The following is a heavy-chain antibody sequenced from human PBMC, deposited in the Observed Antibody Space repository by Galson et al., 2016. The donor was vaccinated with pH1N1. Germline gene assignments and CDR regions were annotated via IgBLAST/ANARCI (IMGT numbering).Heavy chain of an antibody. J-gene: IGHJ6*03. V-gene: IGHV6-1*01. CDR2: TYYRSKSYN. CDR3: ARAPQKICDNGVCYGYYDYYYMDV. Sequence: CAISGDSVSTNSAAWNWIRQSPSRGLEWLGGTYYRSKSYNDYALSVKGRITINPDTSNNQFSLRLTSVTAADTAVYYCARAPQKICDNGVCYGYYDYYYMDVWGKGNPGHRLL. D-gene: IGHD2-8*01. CDR1: GDSVSTNSAA.